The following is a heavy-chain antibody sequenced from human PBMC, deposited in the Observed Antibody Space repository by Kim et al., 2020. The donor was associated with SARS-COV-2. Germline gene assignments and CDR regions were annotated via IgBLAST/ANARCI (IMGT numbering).Heavy chain of an antibody. CDR1: GFTFSYYG. CDR3: ARDVDIVSTRYYYMDV. V-gene: IGHV3-33*01. D-gene: IGHD5-12*01. CDR2: IWYDGSNK. Sequence: GGSLRLSCAASGFTFSYYGVHWVRQAPGKGLEWVAVIWYDGSNKYYADSVKGRFTISRDNSKNTLYLQVNSLRAEDTAVYYCARDVDIVSTRYYYMDVWGKGTTVTVSS. J-gene: IGHJ6*03.